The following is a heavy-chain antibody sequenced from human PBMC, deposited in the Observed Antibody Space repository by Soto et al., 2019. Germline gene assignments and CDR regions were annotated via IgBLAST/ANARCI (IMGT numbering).Heavy chain of an antibody. J-gene: IGHJ3*01. CDR2: IRGDGSEK. D-gene: IGHD2-15*01. Sequence: PGGSLRLSCIGSGFTFSGYWMNWVRQAPGKGLEWVAHIRGDGSEKNYVDSVKGRFTISRDNAKNSVYLQMNSLRAEDTAVYYCTSLRIASWGQGTKVTVSS. V-gene: IGHV3-7*01. CDR1: GFTFSGYW. CDR3: TSLRIAS.